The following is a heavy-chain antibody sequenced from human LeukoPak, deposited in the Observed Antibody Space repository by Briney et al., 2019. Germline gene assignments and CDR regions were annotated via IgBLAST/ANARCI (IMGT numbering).Heavy chain of an antibody. CDR1: GGSISTYY. CDR2: IYYSGGT. CDR3: ARDGSARYYFDY. Sequence: PSETLSLTCTVSGGSISTYYWNWIRQPPGKGLEWIGYIYYSGGTNYNPSLKSRVTISVDTSKNQFSLKLSSVTAADTAMYYCARDGSARYYFDYWGQGTLVTVSS. V-gene: IGHV4-59*01. J-gene: IGHJ4*02.